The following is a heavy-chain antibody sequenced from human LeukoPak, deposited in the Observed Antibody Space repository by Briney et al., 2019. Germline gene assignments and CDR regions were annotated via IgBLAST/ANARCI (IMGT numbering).Heavy chain of an antibody. J-gene: IGHJ3*02. CDR1: GYTFTNYG. V-gene: IGHV1-18*01. D-gene: IGHD6-19*01. CDR3: ARAGGWAREDYKGDAFDI. CDR2: ISTYNGNS. Sequence: ASVKVSCKASGYTFTNYGISWVRQAPGQGLEWMGWISTYNGNSNYAQKLQGRVTMTTDTSTATAYLDLRNLRSDDTAVYYCARAGGWAREDYKGDAFDIWGQGTSVTVSS.